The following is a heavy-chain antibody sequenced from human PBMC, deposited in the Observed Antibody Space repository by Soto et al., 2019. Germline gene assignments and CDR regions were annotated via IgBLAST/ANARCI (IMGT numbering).Heavy chain of an antibody. J-gene: IGHJ5*02. V-gene: IGHV4-59*01. CDR1: GGSISSYY. D-gene: IGHD4-4*01. CDR3: ASMTTVYNWFDP. Sequence: TSETLSLTCTVSGGSISSYYWSWIRQPPGKGLEWIGYIYYSGSTNYNPSLKSRVTISVDTSKNQFSLKLSSVTAADTAVYYCASMTTVYNWFDPWGQGTLVTVSS. CDR2: IYYSGST.